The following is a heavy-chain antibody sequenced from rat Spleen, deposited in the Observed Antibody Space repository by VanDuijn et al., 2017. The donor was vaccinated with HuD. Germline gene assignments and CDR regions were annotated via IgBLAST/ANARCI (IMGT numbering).Heavy chain of an antibody. CDR2: ISYSGST. Sequence: EVQLQESGPGLVKPSQSLSLTCSVTGYSITSNYWGWIRKFPGNKMEWIGHISYSGSTSYNPSPKSRISITRDTSKKQFFLQLNSVTTEDTATYYCAREGPGSLRYVMDAWGQGASVTVSS. CDR1: GYSITSNY. CDR3: AREGPGSLRYVMDA. J-gene: IGHJ4*01. D-gene: IGHD1-4*01. V-gene: IGHV3-1*01.